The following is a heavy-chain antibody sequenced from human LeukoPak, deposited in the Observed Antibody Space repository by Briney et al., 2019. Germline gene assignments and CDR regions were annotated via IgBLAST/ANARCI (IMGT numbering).Heavy chain of an antibody. Sequence: GGSLRLSCAASGFTFSSYGMHWVRQAPGKGLEWVALISYDGSNKCFADSVKGRFTISRDNSKNTLYLQMHSLRAEDTAVYYCAKDNVAAAGRYFDYWGQGTLVTVSS. CDR1: GFTFSSYG. CDR2: ISYDGSNK. D-gene: IGHD6-13*01. V-gene: IGHV3-30*18. CDR3: AKDNVAAAGRYFDY. J-gene: IGHJ4*02.